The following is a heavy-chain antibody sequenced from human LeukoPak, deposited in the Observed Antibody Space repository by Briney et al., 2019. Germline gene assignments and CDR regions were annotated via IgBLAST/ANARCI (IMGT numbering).Heavy chain of an antibody. CDR1: GGTFSSYT. CDR3: ARVGPGIVGATNY. V-gene: IGHV1-69*02. J-gene: IGHJ4*02. D-gene: IGHD1-26*01. Sequence: EASVKVSCKASGGTFSSYTISWVRQAPGLGLEWMGRIIPILGIANYAQKFQGRVTITADKSTSTAYMELSILRSEDTAVCYCARVGPGIVGATNYRGQGTLVTVSS. CDR2: IIPILGIA.